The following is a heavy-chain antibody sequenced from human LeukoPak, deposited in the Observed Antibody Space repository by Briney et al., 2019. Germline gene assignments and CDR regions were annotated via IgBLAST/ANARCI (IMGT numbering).Heavy chain of an antibody. J-gene: IGHJ2*01. V-gene: IGHV3-11*04. CDR1: GFTFSDYY. CDR2: ISNSGSTI. Sequence: RPGGSLRLSCAASGFTFSDYYMSWIRPAPGKGLEWVSYISNSGSTIYYADSMKGRFTISRHHAKNSLYLQMNGLGAEDTAVYYCTRAPSYHTDNWYFDVWGRGTLVTVSS. CDR3: TRAPSYHTDNWYFDV. D-gene: IGHD2-2*01.